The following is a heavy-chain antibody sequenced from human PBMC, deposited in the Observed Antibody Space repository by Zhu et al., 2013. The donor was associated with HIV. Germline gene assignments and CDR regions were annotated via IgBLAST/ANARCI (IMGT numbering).Heavy chain of an antibody. Sequence: VQLVESGGGVVQPGRSLRLSCAASGFTFSSYGMHWVRQAPGKGLEWVAVISYDGSNKYYADSVKGRFTISRDNSKNTLYLQMNSLRAEDTAVYYCAKEYSSSPTGTFEFGTWGQGTLVTVSS. D-gene: IGHD6-13*01. J-gene: IGHJ5*02. CDR2: ISYDGSNK. V-gene: IGHV3-30*18. CDR1: GFTFSSYG. CDR3: AKEYSSSPTGTFEFGT.